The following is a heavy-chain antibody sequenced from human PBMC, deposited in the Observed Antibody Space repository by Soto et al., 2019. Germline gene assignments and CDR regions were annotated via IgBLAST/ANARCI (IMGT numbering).Heavy chain of an antibody. V-gene: IGHV3-21*01. CDR1: GFTFTRYS. J-gene: IGHJ4*02. CDR3: ARESEDLTSNFDY. Sequence: LRLSCAASGFTFTRYSMNWVRQAPGKGLEWVSSISSTTNYIYYADSMKGRFTVSRDNAKNSVYLEMNSLSAEDTALYYCARESEDLTSNFDYWGQGTLVTVS. CDR2: ISSTTNYI.